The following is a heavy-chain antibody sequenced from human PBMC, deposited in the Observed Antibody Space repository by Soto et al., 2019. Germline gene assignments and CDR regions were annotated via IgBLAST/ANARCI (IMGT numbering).Heavy chain of an antibody. J-gene: IGHJ4*02. CDR3: ARDPLTIFGVVIIPGYFDY. Sequence: PXETLSLTCAVAGYSISSGYYWGWIRQPPGKGLEWIGSIYHSGSTYYNPSLKSRVTISVDTSKNQFSLKLSSVTAADTAVYYCARDPLTIFGVVIIPGYFDYWGQGTLVTVSS. V-gene: IGHV4-38-2*02. CDR1: GYSISSGYY. CDR2: IYHSGST. D-gene: IGHD3-3*01.